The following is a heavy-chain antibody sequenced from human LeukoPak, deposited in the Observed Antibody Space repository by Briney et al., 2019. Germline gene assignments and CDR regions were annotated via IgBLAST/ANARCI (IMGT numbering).Heavy chain of an antibody. V-gene: IGHV5-51*03. D-gene: IGHD4-17*01. CDR3: ARRAVTTGFDP. CDR1: GYSFTSYW. J-gene: IGHJ5*02. Sequence: GESLKISCKGSGYSFTSYWIGWVRQMPGKGLEWMGIINPSDSDTRYSPSFQGRFTISADKSINPPYLQWSSLKASDTAMYYCARRAVTTGFDPWGQGTLVTVSS. CDR2: INPSDSDT.